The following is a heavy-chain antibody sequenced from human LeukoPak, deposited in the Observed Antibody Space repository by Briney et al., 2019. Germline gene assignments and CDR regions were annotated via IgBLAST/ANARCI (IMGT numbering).Heavy chain of an antibody. D-gene: IGHD6-13*01. Sequence: ASVKVSCKASGGTFSSYAISWVRQAPGQGLEWMGIINPSGGNTGYAQKFQGRVTMTRNTSISTAYMELSSLRSEDTAVYYCACTELSSSWYLSGMDVWGQGTTVTVSS. V-gene: IGHV1-8*02. CDR2: INPSGGNT. CDR3: ACTELSSSWYLSGMDV. CDR1: GGTFSSYA. J-gene: IGHJ6*02.